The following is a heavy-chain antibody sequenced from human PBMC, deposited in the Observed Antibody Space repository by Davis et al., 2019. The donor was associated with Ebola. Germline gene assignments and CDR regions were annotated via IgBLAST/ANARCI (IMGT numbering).Heavy chain of an antibody. CDR2: IYYSGTT. D-gene: IGHD1-26*01. CDR1: GDSMSDYY. Sequence: SETLSLTCTVSGDSMSDYYYNWIRQPPGRGLEWIGNIYYSGTTNLNPSLKSRVTISGDTSKNQFSLKLNSVTAADTAVYYCARSGHFGSYLDYWGLGTLVTVSS. CDR3: ARSGHFGSYLDY. V-gene: IGHV4-59*12. J-gene: IGHJ4*02.